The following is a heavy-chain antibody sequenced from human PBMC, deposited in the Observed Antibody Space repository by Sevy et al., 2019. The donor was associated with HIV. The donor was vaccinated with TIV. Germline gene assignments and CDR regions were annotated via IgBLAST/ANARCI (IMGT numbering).Heavy chain of an antibody. CDR1: GFIFDEYG. Sequence: AGSLRLSCAASGFIFDEYGMSWVRQTPGKELEWVSSMNWNGAKTGYADSVQGRFTISRDNAKNSLYLEMNSLRAVDTAVYYCAREKRGPYYYYYMDVWGKGTTVTVSS. J-gene: IGHJ6*03. V-gene: IGHV3-20*04. CDR3: AREKRGPYYYYYMDV. CDR2: MNWNGAKT.